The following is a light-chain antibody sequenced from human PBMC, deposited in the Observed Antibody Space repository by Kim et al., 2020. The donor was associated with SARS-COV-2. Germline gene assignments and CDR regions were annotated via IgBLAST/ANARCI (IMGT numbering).Light chain of an antibody. CDR3: QQSYKIPYT. V-gene: IGKV1-39*01. CDR2: AAS. J-gene: IGKJ2*01. CDR1: QSISNY. Sequence: STSVGDRVTITCRASQSISNYLNWYQQKPGKAPKLLFFAASSLQSGVPSRFSGSGSGTEFTLTISSLQPEDCATYYCQQSYKIPYTFGQGTKLEIK.